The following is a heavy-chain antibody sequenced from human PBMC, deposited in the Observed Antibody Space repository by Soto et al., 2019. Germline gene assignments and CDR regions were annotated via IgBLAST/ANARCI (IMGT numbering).Heavy chain of an antibody. CDR1: GFTFSDHY. D-gene: IGHD3-22*01. CDR2: TRNKANSYTT. V-gene: IGHV3-72*01. CDR3: ARVFAYYYDSSGYYLDY. Sequence: GSLRLSCAASGFTFSDHYMDWVRQAPGKGLEWVGRTRNKANSYTTEYAASVKGRFTISRDDSKNSLYLQMNSLKTEDTAVYYCARVFAYYYDSSGYYLDYWGQGTLVTVSS. J-gene: IGHJ4*02.